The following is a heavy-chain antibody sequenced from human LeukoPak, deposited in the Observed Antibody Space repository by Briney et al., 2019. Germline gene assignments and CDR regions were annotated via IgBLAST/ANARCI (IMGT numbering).Heavy chain of an antibody. V-gene: IGHV4-30-2*03. CDR1: GASISSTVYS. CDR2: IHHSGST. D-gene: IGHD3-3*01. CDR3: ARRSYYDFWSGYYTCFDY. Sequence: SETLSLTCAVSGASISSTVYSWSWIRQPPGEGLEWIGYIHHSGSTFYNPSLKSRVTISVDTSKNQFSLKLSSVTAADTAVYYCARRSYYDFWSGYYTCFDYWGQGTLVTVSS. J-gene: IGHJ4*02.